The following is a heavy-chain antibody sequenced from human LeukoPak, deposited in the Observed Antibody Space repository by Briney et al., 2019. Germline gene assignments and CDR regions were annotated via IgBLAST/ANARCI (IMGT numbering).Heavy chain of an antibody. CDR1: GFTFDDYA. J-gene: IGHJ4*02. CDR2: ISWNSGSI. D-gene: IGHD1-1*01. V-gene: IGHV3-9*01. Sequence: QSGGSLRLSCAASGFTFDDYAMHWVRQAPAKGLEWVSGISWNSGSIDYADSVKGRFTISRDNAKNSLYLQMNSLTTEDTAFYYCAKGTEGLATTDFDYWGQGTLVTVSS. CDR3: AKGTEGLATTDFDY.